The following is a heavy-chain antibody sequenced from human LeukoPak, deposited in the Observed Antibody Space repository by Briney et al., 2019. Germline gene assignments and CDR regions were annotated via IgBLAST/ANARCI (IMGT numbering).Heavy chain of an antibody. CDR3: AASTPDYGDYGFDP. CDR1: GFTFSSYG. Sequence: GGSLRLSCAASGFTFSSYGMHWVRQAPGKGLEWVAVIWYDGSNKYYADSVKGRFTISRDNSKNTLYLQMNSLRAEDTAVYYCAASTPDYGDYGFDPWGQGTLVTVSS. CDR2: IWYDGSNK. D-gene: IGHD4-17*01. J-gene: IGHJ5*02. V-gene: IGHV3-30*02.